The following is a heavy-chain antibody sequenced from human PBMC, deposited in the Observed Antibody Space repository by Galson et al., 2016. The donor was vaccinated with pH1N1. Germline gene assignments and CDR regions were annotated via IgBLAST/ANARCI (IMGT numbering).Heavy chain of an antibody. CDR3: ARDRGFFSVTTSAFHR. D-gene: IGHD4-17*01. J-gene: IGHJ3*02. CDR2: IKQDGSEK. CDR1: GFTFSRYW. V-gene: IGHV3-7*03. Sequence: SLRLSCAASGFTFSRYWMSWVRQAPGKGLEWVANIKQDGSEKNYVDSVKGRFTVSSDNAKNSLYLQMNSLRGGDTAVYYCARDRGFFSVTTSAFHRWGQGTMVTVSS.